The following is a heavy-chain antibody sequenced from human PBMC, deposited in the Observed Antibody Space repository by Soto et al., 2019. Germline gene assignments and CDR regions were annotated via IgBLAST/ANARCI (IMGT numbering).Heavy chain of an antibody. Sequence: QVQLVQSGAEVKRPGSSVKVSCKASGDMFRNSAFTWVRQAPGQGLAWMGVIIPLFRKTDVAQKFQGRVNLTADESNSNLYMEVASLTSEDTAVYYCERARLSNWDSNIYFFYGLDVWGQGTTITVSS. CDR2: IIPLFRKT. CDR3: ERARLSNWDSNIYFFYGLDV. CDR1: GDMFRNSA. D-gene: IGHD1-7*01. V-gene: IGHV1-69*01. J-gene: IGHJ6*02.